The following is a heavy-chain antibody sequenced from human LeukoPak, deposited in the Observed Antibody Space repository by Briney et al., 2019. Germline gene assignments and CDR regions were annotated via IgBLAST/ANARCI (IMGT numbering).Heavy chain of an antibody. D-gene: IGHD6-13*01. Sequence: GGSLRLSCAASGFTFSTYWMSWVRQAPGKGLEWVSNIKQDGSEKYYVDSVKGRFTISRDNAKNSLYLQMNSLRAEDTAMYYCARDSAGNDYWGQGTLVTVSS. V-gene: IGHV3-7*01. CDR1: GFTFSTYW. CDR2: IKQDGSEK. J-gene: IGHJ4*02. CDR3: ARDSAGNDY.